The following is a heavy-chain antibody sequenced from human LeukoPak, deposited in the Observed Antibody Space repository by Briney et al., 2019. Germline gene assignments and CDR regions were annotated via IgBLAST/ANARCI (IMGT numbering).Heavy chain of an antibody. J-gene: IGHJ4*02. V-gene: IGHV3-15*01. CDR2: IKSKTDGGTT. D-gene: IGHD3-22*01. CDR1: GFTFSNAW. Sequence: GGSLRLSCAASGFTFSNAWMSWVRQAPGKGLEWVGRIKSKTDGGTTDHAAPVKGRFTISRDDSKNTLYLQMNSLKTEDTAVYYCTTDFITTIVVVFDYWGQGTLVTVSS. CDR3: TTDFITTIVVVFDY.